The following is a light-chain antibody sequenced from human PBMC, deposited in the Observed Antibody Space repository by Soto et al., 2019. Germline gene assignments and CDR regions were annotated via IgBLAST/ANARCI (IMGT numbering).Light chain of an antibody. Sequence: IVMTQSPATLSVSPGERATLSCRASQSVSSNLAWYQQKPGQAPRLLIYGASTRATGIPARFRGSGSGTEFTLTISSLQSEDFAVYYCQQYNNWPPYTFGQGTKVDIK. CDR1: QSVSSN. J-gene: IGKJ2*01. CDR2: GAS. V-gene: IGKV3-15*01. CDR3: QQYNNWPPYT.